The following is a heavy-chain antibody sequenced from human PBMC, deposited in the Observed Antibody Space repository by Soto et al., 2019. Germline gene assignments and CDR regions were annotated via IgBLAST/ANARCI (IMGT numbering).Heavy chain of an antibody. D-gene: IGHD3-16*01. CDR1: GFTVSDNY. CDR2: IYSGGNT. CDR3: ARGSTSFGGVFPPPLRFAP. V-gene: IGHV3-66*01. J-gene: IGHJ5*02. Sequence: PGGSLRLSCAASGFTVSDNYMSWVRQAPGKGLEWVSVIYSGGNTYYADSVKGRFTISRDNSKNTLYFQMNSLRAGDTAVYYCARGSTSFGGVFPPPLRFAPWGQGTLVTVS.